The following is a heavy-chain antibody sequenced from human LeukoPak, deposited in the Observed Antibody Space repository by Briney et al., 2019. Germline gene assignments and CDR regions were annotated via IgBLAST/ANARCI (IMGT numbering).Heavy chain of an antibody. V-gene: IGHV3-23*01. CDR2: ISGSGGST. CDR1: GFTFSSYA. CDR3: AKDRIVVVVAAKNWFDP. D-gene: IGHD2-15*01. J-gene: IGHJ5*02. Sequence: PGGSLRLSCAASGFTFSSYAMSWVRQAPGKGLEWVSAISGSGGSTYYADSVKGRFTISRDNSKNTLYLQMNSLRAEDTAVYYCAKDRIVVVVAAKNWFDPWGQGTLVTVSS.